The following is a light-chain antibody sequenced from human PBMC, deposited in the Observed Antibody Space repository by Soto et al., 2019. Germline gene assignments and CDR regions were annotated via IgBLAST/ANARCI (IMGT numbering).Light chain of an antibody. V-gene: IGKV3-15*01. CDR3: QHYNSYGT. CDR1: QSVGSK. Sequence: IIVTQSPATLSVSPGERATLSCRASQSVGSKLAWYQQKPGQAPRLLIYDASIRATGIPDRFSGSGSGTEFTLTITGLQSEDFATYYCQHYNSYGTFGQGTKVDIK. J-gene: IGKJ1*01. CDR2: DAS.